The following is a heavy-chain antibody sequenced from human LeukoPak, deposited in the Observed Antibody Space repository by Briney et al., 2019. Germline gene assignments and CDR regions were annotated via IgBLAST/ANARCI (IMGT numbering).Heavy chain of an antibody. J-gene: IGHJ4*02. Sequence: GGSLRLSRAASGFTFSSYAMSWVRQAPGKWLEWVSAISGSGGSTYYADSVKGRFTISRDNSKNTLYLQMNSLRAEDTAVYYCARVGDGSGWYFDYWGQGTLVTVSS. CDR1: GFTFSSYA. D-gene: IGHD6-19*01. CDR3: ARVGDGSGWYFDY. CDR2: ISGSGGST. V-gene: IGHV3-23*01.